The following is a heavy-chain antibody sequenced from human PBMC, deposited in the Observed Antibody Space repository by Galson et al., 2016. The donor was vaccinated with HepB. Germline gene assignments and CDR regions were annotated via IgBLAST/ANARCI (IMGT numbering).Heavy chain of an antibody. Sequence: SLRLSCAASGFSISTYWMSWVRQVPGKGLEWVANIKQDGSGKYYVDSVKGRFTISRDNVKKSLFLQMNSLRAEDTAVYYCAQYYYDSSGYIEYFQNRGQGSRVTVSS. D-gene: IGHD3-22*01. CDR2: IKQDGSGK. J-gene: IGHJ1*01. CDR3: AQYYYDSSGYIEYFQN. V-gene: IGHV3-7*03. CDR1: GFSISTYW.